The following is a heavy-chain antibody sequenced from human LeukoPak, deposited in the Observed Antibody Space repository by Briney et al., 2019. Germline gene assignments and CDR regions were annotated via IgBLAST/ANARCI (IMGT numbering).Heavy chain of an antibody. CDR2: ISSSSSYI. CDR1: GGSISSSSYY. J-gene: IGHJ4*02. CDR3: ARAADSSGYLLAYFDY. V-gene: IGHV3-21*01. Sequence: ETLSLTCTVSGGSISSSSYYWGWVRQTPGKGLEWVSSISSSSSYIYYADSLKGRFTISRDNAKNSLYLQMNSLRVEDTAVYYCARAADSSGYLLAYFDYWGQGTLVTVSS. D-gene: IGHD3-22*01.